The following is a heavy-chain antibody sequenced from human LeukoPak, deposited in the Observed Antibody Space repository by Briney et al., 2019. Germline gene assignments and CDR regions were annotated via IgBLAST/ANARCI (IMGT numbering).Heavy chain of an antibody. Sequence: ASVKVSCKASGGTFSSYAISWVRQAPGRGLEWMGRIIPIFGIANYAQKFQGRVTITADKSTSTAYMGLSSLRSEDTAVYYCARDSSTLVYFDYWGQGTLVTVSS. CDR1: GGTFSSYA. CDR2: IIPIFGIA. V-gene: IGHV1-69*04. D-gene: IGHD3-9*01. J-gene: IGHJ4*02. CDR3: ARDSSTLVYFDY.